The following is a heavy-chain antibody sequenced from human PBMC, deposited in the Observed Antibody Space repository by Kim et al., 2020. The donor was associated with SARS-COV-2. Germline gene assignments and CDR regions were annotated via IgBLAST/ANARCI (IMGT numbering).Heavy chain of an antibody. Sequence: GGSLRLSCAASGFTFSTYSMNWVRQAPGKGLEWLSYISSSSTTIYYADSVKGRFTISRDNARNSLYLQMNSLRDEDTAVYYCARGSRSWYNQFDSWGQGTLVTVSS. D-gene: IGHD6-13*01. CDR2: ISSSSTTI. J-gene: IGHJ4*02. V-gene: IGHV3-48*02. CDR1: GFTFSTYS. CDR3: ARGSRSWYNQFDS.